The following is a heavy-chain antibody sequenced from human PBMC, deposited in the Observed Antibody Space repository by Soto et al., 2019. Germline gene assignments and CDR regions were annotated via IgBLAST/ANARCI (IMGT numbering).Heavy chain of an antibody. D-gene: IGHD1-26*01. CDR1: GFAVSSNY. Sequence: EVQLVETGGGLIQPGGSLRLSCAVSGFAVSSNYMIWVRQAPGKGLDWVSNIYSDGSTYYADSVKGRFTISRDNSKNTLFLQMSGLRAEDTAVYYCARGGGSLSYWGQVTLVTVSS. CDR3: ARGGGSLSY. V-gene: IGHV3-53*02. J-gene: IGHJ4*02. CDR2: IYSDGST.